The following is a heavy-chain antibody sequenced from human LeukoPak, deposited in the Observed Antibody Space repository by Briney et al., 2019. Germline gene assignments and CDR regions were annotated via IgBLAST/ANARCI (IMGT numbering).Heavy chain of an antibody. V-gene: IGHV3-48*03. CDR2: IRKSGKRI. J-gene: IGHJ5*02. CDR1: GLIFSSYE. CDR3: VRCGNSDASNWFYP. D-gene: IGHD4-23*01. Sequence: GGSLRLSCAASGLIFSSYEVMWVRQATGKGLEYVSYIRKSGKRINYVDCVKGRFTISRHNAQNSLYLQMNSLRAEDTAIYYCVRCGNSDASNWFYPWGQGTLVIVSS.